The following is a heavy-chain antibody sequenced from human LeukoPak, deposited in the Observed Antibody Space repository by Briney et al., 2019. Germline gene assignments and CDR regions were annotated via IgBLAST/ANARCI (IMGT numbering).Heavy chain of an antibody. CDR3: ARDNNGKGSGWYYFDY. CDR1: GVSIGSYY. CDR2: IYYSGST. D-gene: IGHD6-19*01. V-gene: IGHV4-59*01. Sequence: PSETLSLTCTVSGVSIGSYYWSWIRQPPGKGLEWIAYIYYSGSTNYNPSFKSRVTISVDTSKNQFSLKLSSVTAADTAIYYCARDNNGKGSGWYYFDYWGQGTLVTVSS. J-gene: IGHJ4*02.